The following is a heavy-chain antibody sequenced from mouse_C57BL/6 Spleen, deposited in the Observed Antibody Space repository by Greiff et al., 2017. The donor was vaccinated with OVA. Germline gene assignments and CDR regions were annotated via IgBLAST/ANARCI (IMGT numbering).Heavy chain of an antibody. Sequence: VKLMESGPELVKPGASVKISCKASGYAFSSSWMNWVKQRPGKGLEWIGRIYPGDGDTNYNGKFKGKATLTADKSSSTAYMQLSSLTSEDSAVYFCARFPVVAPYAMDYWGQGTSVTVSS. D-gene: IGHD1-1*01. J-gene: IGHJ4*01. V-gene: IGHV1-82*01. CDR1: GYAFSSSW. CDR3: ARFPVVAPYAMDY. CDR2: IYPGDGDT.